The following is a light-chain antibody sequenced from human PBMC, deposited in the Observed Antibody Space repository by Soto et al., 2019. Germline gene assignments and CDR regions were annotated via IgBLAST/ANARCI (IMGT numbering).Light chain of an antibody. V-gene: IGLV2-14*01. Sequence: QSALTQPASVSGSPGQAITISCTGTSSDFGGYNYVSWYQQHPGKAPKLMIYDVNNRPSGVSNRFSGSKSCNTASLTISGLQAEDEADYYCRSYTGSSTYVVFGGGTKLTVL. CDR2: DVN. CDR1: SSDFGGYNY. J-gene: IGLJ2*01. CDR3: RSYTGSSTYVV.